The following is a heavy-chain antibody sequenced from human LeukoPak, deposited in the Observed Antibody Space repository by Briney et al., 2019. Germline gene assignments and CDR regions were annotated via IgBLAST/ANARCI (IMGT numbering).Heavy chain of an antibody. V-gene: IGHV4-30-2*01. D-gene: IGHD4-17*01. CDR3: DYGDYPNPPT. Sequence: PSETLSLTCTVSGGSISSGGYYWSWIRQPPGKGLEWIGYIYHSGSTYYNPSLKSRVTISVDTSKNQFSLNLSSVTAADTAVYTRDYGDYPNPPTWGQGTLVTVSS. CDR2: IYHSGST. CDR1: GGSISSGGYY. J-gene: IGHJ5*02.